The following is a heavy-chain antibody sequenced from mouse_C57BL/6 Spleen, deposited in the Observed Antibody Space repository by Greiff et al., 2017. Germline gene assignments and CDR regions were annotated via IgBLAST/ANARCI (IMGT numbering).Heavy chain of an antibody. D-gene: IGHD2-4*01. CDR2: IGTGGGT. V-gene: IGHV2-9-1*01. J-gene: IGHJ4*01. Sequence: QVQLKESGPGLVAPSQSLSITCTVSGFSLTSYAISWVRQPPGKGLEWLGVIGTGGGTNYNSALKSRLSISKDNSKSQVFLKMNSLQTDDTARYYCARNDYDVSLYAMDYWGQGTSVTVSS. CDR1: GFSLTSYA. CDR3: ARNDYDVSLYAMDY.